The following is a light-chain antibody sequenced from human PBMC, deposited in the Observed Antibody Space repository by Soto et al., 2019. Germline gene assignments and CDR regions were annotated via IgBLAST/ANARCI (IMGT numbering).Light chain of an antibody. J-gene: IGLJ1*01. V-gene: IGLV1-44*01. CDR1: SSNIGSNT. Sequence: QSVLTQPPSASGTPGQRVTISCSGRSSNIGSNTVNWYQQLPGTAPKLLIYGNNQRPSGVPDRFSGSKSGTSASLAISGLQSEDEADYYCAAWDDSLEGYVFATGTRSPS. CDR3: AAWDDSLEGYV. CDR2: GNN.